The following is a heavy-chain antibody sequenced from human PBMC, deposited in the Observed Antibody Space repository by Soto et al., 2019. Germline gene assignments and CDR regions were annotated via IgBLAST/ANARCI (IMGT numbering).Heavy chain of an antibody. CDR3: AKDIAVSGWYEFDY. CDR1: GFSFDDYT. J-gene: IGHJ4*02. CDR2: ITWDGDRT. D-gene: IGHD6-19*01. V-gene: IGHV3-43*01. Sequence: EVQLVESGGVVVQPGGSLRLSCAASGFSFDDYTMHWVRQPPGKGLEWVSLITWDGDRTYYADSVKGRFTLSRDNSKNFLYLQMNSLRTEDTALYYCAKDIAVSGWYEFDYWGQGTLVTVSS.